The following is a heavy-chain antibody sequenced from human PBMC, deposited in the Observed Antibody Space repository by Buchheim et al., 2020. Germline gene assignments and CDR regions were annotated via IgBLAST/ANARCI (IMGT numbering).Heavy chain of an antibody. CDR3: ARDENSRYCSSTSCYEDYYYGMDV. J-gene: IGHJ6*02. CDR1: GFTFSSYS. Sequence: EVHLVESGGDLVHPGGSLTLSCAASGFTFSSYSMNWVRQTPGKGLEWLSYISSSSGTIYYADSVKGRFTISRDNAENSLYLQMSSLRDEDTAVYYCARDENSRYCSSTSCYEDYYYGMDVWGQGTT. V-gene: IGHV3-48*02. D-gene: IGHD2-2*01. CDR2: ISSSSGTI.